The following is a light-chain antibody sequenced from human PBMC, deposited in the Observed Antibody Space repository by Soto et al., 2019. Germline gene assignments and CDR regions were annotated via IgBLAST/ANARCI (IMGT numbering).Light chain of an antibody. CDR2: EVS. V-gene: IGLV2-14*01. Sequence: QSALTQPASVSGSPGQSITISCIGTNSDLGTYNYVSWYQQHPGKVPKLMIYEVSNRPSGVSNRFSGSKSGNTASLTISGLQAEDEADYYCSSYSSSITVLFGGGTQLTVL. CDR3: SSYSSSITVL. J-gene: IGLJ2*01. CDR1: NSDLGTYNY.